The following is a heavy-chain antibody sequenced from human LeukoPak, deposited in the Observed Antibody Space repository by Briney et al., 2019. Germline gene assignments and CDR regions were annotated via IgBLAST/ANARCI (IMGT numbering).Heavy chain of an antibody. V-gene: IGHV4-59*01. D-gene: IGHD3-22*01. CDR2: IYYSGST. CDR3: ARESRYYYDSSEAFDI. J-gene: IGHJ3*02. CDR1: GGSISSYY. Sequence: SETVSLTCTVSGGSISSYYWSWIRQPPGKGLEWIGYIYYSGSTNYNPSLKSRVTISVDTSKNQFSLKLSSVTAADTAVYYCARESRYYYDSSEAFDIWGQGTMVTVSS.